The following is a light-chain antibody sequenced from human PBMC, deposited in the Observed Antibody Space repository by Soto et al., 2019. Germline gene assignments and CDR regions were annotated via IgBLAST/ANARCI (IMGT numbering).Light chain of an antibody. V-gene: IGKV3-20*01. CDR1: QSVSSSY. J-gene: IGKJ1*01. Sequence: EIALTQSPGTLSLSPGERATLSCRASQSVSSSYLAWYQQKPGQAPRLLIYGASSRATGIPDRFSGSGSGTDFTLTISRLEPEDFAVYYCQQYGSSPWTFGQGNKVAIK. CDR2: GAS. CDR3: QQYGSSPWT.